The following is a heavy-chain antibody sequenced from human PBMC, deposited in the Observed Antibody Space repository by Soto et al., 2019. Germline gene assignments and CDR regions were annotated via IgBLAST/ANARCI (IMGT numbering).Heavy chain of an antibody. V-gene: IGHV1-69*01. CDR2: IIPIFGTA. J-gene: IGHJ6*02. D-gene: IGHD2-2*01. Sequence: QVQLVQSGAEVKKPGSSVKVSCKASGGTFSSYAISWVRQAPGQGLEWMGGIIPIFGTANYAQKFQGRVTSTADESTSTAYVDLSSMRSEDTAVYYCASLIRDCSSTSCYYYYGMDVWGQGTTVTVSS. CDR1: GGTFSSYA. CDR3: ASLIRDCSSTSCYYYYGMDV.